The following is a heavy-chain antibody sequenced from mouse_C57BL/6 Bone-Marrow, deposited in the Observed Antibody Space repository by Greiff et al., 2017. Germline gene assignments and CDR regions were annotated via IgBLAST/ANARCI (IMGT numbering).Heavy chain of an antibody. V-gene: IGHV5-4*01. CDR3: AREKNYGNWN. D-gene: IGHD2-1*01. CDR2: ISDGGSYT. Sequence: EVMLVESGGGLVKPGGSLKLSCAASGFTFSSYAMSWVRQTPEKRLEWVATISDGGSYTYYPDNVKGRFTISRDNAKNNLYLQMSHLKSEDKAMYYCAREKNYGNWNWGQGTLVTVSA. J-gene: IGHJ3*01. CDR1: GFTFSSYA.